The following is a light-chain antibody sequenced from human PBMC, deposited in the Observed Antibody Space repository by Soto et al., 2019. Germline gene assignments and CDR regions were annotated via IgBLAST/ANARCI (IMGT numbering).Light chain of an antibody. V-gene: IGLV8-61*01. Sequence: QTVVTQEPSLSVSPGRTVTLTCGLTSGSVSSNHYPSWYQQTPGQPPRTLIYNTNTRSSGVPDRFSGSILGNRAALTITGAQADDESDYSCVLYMGSDIWVFGGGTKVTVL. CDR3: VLYMGSDIWV. J-gene: IGLJ3*02. CDR1: SGSVSSNHY. CDR2: NTN.